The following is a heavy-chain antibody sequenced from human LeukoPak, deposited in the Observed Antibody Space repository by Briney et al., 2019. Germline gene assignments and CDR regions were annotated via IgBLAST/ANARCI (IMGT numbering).Heavy chain of an antibody. V-gene: IGHV5-51*01. D-gene: IGHD2-2*02. CDR2: IYPDDSDT. CDR1: GYRFANYW. Sequence: GEPLKISCKGSGYRFANYWIGWVRQMPGKGLEWMGIIYPDDSDTRYSPSFQGQVTISADKSISTAYLQWSSLKASDTAMYYCAIGGDSTTSCYRCFNYWGQGTLVTVSS. J-gene: IGHJ4*02. CDR3: AIGGDSTTSCYRCFNY.